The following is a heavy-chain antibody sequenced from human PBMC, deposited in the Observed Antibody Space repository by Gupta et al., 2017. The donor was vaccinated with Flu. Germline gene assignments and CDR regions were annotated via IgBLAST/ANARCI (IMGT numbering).Heavy chain of an antibody. V-gene: IGHV4-61*02. Sequence: QVQLQESGPGLVTPSQTLSLTCTVSGGSITSHASPYWTWIRHAAGKGLEWIGRTYTSGATKYNPSLESRVTISVDTSKNQFSLKLRSVTAADTAIYYCARGTYYNCFDPWGQGTLVTVSS. CDR2: TYTSGAT. J-gene: IGHJ5*02. D-gene: IGHD2-21*01. CDR1: GGSITSHASPY. CDR3: ARGTYYNCFDP.